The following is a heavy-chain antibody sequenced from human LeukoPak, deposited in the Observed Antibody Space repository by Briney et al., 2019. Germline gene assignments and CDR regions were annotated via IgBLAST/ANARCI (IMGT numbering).Heavy chain of an antibody. D-gene: IGHD3-16*02. CDR3: ARLRYYDYVWGSYRQYYFDY. CDR1: GGSFSGYY. V-gene: IGHV4-34*01. Sequence: SETLSLTCAVYGGSFSGYYWSWIRQPPGKGLEWIGEINHSGSTNYNPSLKSRVTISVDTSKNQFSLKLSSVTAADTAVYYCARLRYYDYVWGSYRQYYFDYWGQGTLVTVSS. CDR2: INHSGST. J-gene: IGHJ4*02.